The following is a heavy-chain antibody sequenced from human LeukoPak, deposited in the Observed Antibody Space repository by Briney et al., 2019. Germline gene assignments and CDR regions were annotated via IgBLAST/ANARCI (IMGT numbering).Heavy chain of an antibody. V-gene: IGHV3-23*01. CDR1: GFTFRTFA. Sequence: PGGSLRLSCAASGFTFRTFAMSWVPQAPGKGLEWVSTISTTGYKTYYADSVKGRFTIPRDNSKNTQSLHMNSLRAEDTGVYYCLGYCSGGSCYSGAHWGQGTLVTVSS. CDR3: LGYCSGGSCYSGAH. J-gene: IGHJ4*02. D-gene: IGHD2-15*01. CDR2: ISTTGYKT.